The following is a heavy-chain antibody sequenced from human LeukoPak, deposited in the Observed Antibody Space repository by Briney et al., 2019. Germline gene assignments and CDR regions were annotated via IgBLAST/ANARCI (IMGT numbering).Heavy chain of an antibody. CDR2: INHSGST. CDR1: GGSFSGYY. Sequence: SETLSLTCAVYGGSFSGYYWSWIRQPPGKGLEWIGEINHSGSTNYNPSLKSRVTISVDTSKNQFSLKLSSVTAADTAVYHCARHWYGSGSYGYWGQGTLVTVSS. V-gene: IGHV4-34*01. CDR3: ARHWYGSGSYGY. D-gene: IGHD3-10*01. J-gene: IGHJ4*02.